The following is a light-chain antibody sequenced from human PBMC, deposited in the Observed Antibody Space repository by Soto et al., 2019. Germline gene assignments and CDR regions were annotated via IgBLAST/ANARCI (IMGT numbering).Light chain of an antibody. J-gene: IGLJ1*01. CDR3: SSYTRSSTYV. CDR2: DVS. V-gene: IGLV2-18*02. Sequence: QSALTQPPSVSGSPGQSVTISCTGTSSDVGSYNGVSWYQQSPGTAPKLMIYDVSNRPSGVPDRFSGSKSGNTASLTISGLQAEDEADYYCSSYTRSSTYVFGTGTKVTVL. CDR1: SSDVGSYNG.